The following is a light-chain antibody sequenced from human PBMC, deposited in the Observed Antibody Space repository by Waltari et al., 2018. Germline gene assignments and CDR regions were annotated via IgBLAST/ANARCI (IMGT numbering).Light chain of an antibody. CDR1: SSDVGAYNY. V-gene: IGLV2-14*03. J-gene: IGLJ2*01. CDR3: ISYTTRDTMI. Sequence: QSALTPPPPVSVSPGQSLTISCTGPSSDVGAYNYVSWYQQHPGKVPNLIIYDLSHRPQRVALRFSGSESDNTAVLTSSGVQAEDEADCYCISYTTRDTMIFGGGTKLTVL. CDR2: DLS.